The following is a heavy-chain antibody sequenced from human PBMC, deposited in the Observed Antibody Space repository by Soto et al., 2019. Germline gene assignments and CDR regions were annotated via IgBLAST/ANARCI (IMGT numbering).Heavy chain of an antibody. D-gene: IGHD1-26*01. V-gene: IGHV3-33*01. Sequence: QVQLVESGGGVVQPGRSLRLSCAASGFTFNTYGMHWVRQAPGKGLEWVAAIWYDGSNRYYADSVKGRFTISRDNSKNPLELQMKSLRAEDTAVYYCARESGSDHSDDGGQGTLVTVSS. CDR3: ARESGSDHSDD. J-gene: IGHJ4*02. CDR2: IWYDGSNR. CDR1: GFTFNTYG.